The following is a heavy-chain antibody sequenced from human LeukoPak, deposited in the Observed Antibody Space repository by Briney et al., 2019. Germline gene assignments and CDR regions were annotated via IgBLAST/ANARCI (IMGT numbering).Heavy chain of an antibody. CDR3: ARESAVRGLDY. J-gene: IGHJ4*02. V-gene: IGHV3-48*02. CDR1: GIHPRCYE. D-gene: IGHD3-10*01. Sequence: GSLRLFCAASGIHPRCYEINWVPQASGKGLGWVSYISRDSSTIFYADSVKGRFTISGDNAKSSLYLQMNSLRDEDTAVYYCARESAVRGLDYWGQGTLVTVSS. CDR2: ISRDSSTI.